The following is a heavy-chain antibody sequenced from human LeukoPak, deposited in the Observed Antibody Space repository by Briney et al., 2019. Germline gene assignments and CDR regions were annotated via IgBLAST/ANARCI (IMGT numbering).Heavy chain of an antibody. CDR3: ARLIGYYYGMDV. CDR1: GGSISSYY. Sequence: SETLSLTCTVSGGSISSYYWSWIRQPPGKGLEWIGYIYYSGSNNYISSLKSRVTISVDTYKNQFSLKLSSVTAADTDGYYCARLIGYYYGMDVWGQGTTVTVSS. D-gene: IGHD3-22*01. V-gene: IGHV4-59*08. J-gene: IGHJ6*02. CDR2: IYYSGSN.